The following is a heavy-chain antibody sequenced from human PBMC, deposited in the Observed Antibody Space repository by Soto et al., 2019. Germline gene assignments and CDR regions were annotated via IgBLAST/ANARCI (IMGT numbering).Heavy chain of an antibody. CDR1: GGTFGSYA. J-gene: IGHJ6*02. D-gene: IGHD2-2*01. CDR3: ARSQSSSTSVETYHYYYYGMDV. Sequence: QVQLVQSGAEVKKPGSSVKVSCKASGGTFGSYAISWVRQAPGQGLEWMGGIIPIPGTANYAQKFQGRVTIAADESTSTAYMELSSMRSEDTAVYYCARSQSSSTSVETYHYYYYGMDVWGQGTTVTVSS. CDR2: IIPIPGTA. V-gene: IGHV1-69*01.